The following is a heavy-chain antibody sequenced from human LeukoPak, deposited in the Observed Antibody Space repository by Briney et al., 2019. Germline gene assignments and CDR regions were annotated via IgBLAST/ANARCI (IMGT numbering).Heavy chain of an antibody. CDR3: ARVRSCSGGGCDSSPDY. CDR2: ISSSSSYI. J-gene: IGHJ4*02. D-gene: IGHD2-15*01. V-gene: IGHV3-21*01. Sequence: GGSLRLSCAASGFTFSSYSMNWVRQAPGKGLEWVSNISSSSSYIYHTDSVRGRFTISRDNAKNSLYLPMHRLNAADRAVYLWARVRSCSGGGCDSSPDYWGEGTLVTVSS. CDR1: GFTFSSYS.